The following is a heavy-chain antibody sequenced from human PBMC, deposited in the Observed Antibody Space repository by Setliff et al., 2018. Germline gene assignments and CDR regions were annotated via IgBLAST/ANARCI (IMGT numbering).Heavy chain of an antibody. V-gene: IGHV1-69*05. J-gene: IGHJ4*02. CDR1: GGTFSSYT. CDR3: ATSPYSDTSTYSSNFFDY. CDR2: IIPIFATT. D-gene: IGHD3-22*01. Sequence: SVKVSCKASGGTFSSYTITWMRQAPGQGLEWMGRIIPIFATTDYAQKFQGRVTIATDDSASTAYMALSSLRSEDTAVYYCATSPYSDTSTYSSNFFDYWGQGTLVTVSS.